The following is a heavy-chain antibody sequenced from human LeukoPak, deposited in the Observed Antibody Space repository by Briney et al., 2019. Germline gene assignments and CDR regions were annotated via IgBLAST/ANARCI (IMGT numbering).Heavy chain of an antibody. CDR3: ASFWGSRESDWLRDGVDV. J-gene: IGHJ6*02. CDR2: ISSSSSTI. CDR1: GFTFSSYS. D-gene: IGHD2-21*02. Sequence: PGGSLRLSCAASGFTFSSYSMNWVRQAPGKGLEWVSYISSSSSTIYYADSVKGRFTISRGNAKNSLYLQMNSLSAEDTAVYYCASFWGSRESDWLRDGVDVWGQGTTVTVSS. V-gene: IGHV3-48*04.